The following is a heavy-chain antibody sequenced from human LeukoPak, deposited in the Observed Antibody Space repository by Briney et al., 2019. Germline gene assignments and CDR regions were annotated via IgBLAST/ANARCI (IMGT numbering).Heavy chain of an antibody. D-gene: IGHD3-10*01. CDR1: GGSINSSSYY. CDR2: IYYSGST. V-gene: IGHV4-39*01. CDR3: ARRLMVRGVISY. Sequence: PSETLSLTCTVSGGSINSSSYYWGWLRQPPGKGLEWIGSIYYSGSTYYNPSLKSRVTISVDTSKNQFSLKLSSVTAADTAVYYCARRLMVRGVISYWGQGTLVTVSS. J-gene: IGHJ4*02.